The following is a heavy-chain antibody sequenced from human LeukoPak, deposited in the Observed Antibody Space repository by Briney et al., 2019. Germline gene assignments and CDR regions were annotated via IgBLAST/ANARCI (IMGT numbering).Heavy chain of an antibody. Sequence: GGSLRLSCAASGFTFSSYAMHWVRQAPGKGLEWVAIISYDGNNKYYADSVKGRFTISRDNSKNTLYLQMNSLRAEDTAVYYCARGGWRLPDHWGQGTLLTVSS. CDR3: ARGGWRLPDH. J-gene: IGHJ5*02. D-gene: IGHD2-15*01. CDR2: ISYDGNNK. CDR1: GFTFSSYA. V-gene: IGHV3-30*04.